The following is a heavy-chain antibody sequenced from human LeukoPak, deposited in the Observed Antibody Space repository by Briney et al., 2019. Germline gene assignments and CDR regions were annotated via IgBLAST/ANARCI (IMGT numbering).Heavy chain of an antibody. Sequence: GGSLRLSCAASGFTFSTYSMNWVRQAPGKGLEWVSYISSSSSTIYYADSVKGRFTISRDNAKNSLYLQMNSLRAEDTAVYYCARGSTYYDSSGQVPFDYWGQGTLVTASS. J-gene: IGHJ4*02. CDR1: GFTFSTYS. CDR3: ARGSTYYDSSGQVPFDY. V-gene: IGHV3-48*01. CDR2: ISSSSSTI. D-gene: IGHD3-22*01.